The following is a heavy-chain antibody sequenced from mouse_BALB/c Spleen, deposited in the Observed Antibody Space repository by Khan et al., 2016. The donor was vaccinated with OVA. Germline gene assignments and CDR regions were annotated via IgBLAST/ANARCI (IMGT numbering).Heavy chain of an antibody. V-gene: IGHV1S81*02. Sequence: QVQLQQPGAELVKAGASVKMSCKASGYTFTSYWMHWVKQRLGQGFEWFAETNTTNGRTYYNEKFKRRATLTVEKSSSTAYMLLSGPTFEDSAIYYCARIKKIVATYFDYWGQGTTLTVSS. CDR3: ARIKKIVATYFDY. CDR1: GYTFTSYW. CDR2: TNTTNGRT. J-gene: IGHJ2*01. D-gene: IGHD1-1*01.